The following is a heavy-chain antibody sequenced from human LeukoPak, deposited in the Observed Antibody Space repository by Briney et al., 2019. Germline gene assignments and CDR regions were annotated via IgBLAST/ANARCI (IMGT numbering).Heavy chain of an antibody. CDR1: GFTFSNYG. V-gene: IGHV3-30*02. Sequence: GGSLRLSCAASGFTFSNYGMHWVRQAPGKGLEWVAFIQYDGGNTHYADSVKGRFTISRANSKNTLYLQMNSLRAEDTAVYYCARGPSGYHNTGGQGTLVTVSS. J-gene: IGHJ4*02. D-gene: IGHD5-12*01. CDR3: ARGPSGYHNT. CDR2: IQYDGGNT.